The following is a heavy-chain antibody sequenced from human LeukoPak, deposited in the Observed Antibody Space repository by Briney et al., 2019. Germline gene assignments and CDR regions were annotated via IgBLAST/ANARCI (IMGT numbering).Heavy chain of an antibody. CDR2: ISAYNANT. Sequence: ASVKVSCKASGHSFADYYMHWVRQAPGQGLEWMGWISAYNANTNFAQNLQGRVTMTTDTSTSTAYMELRSLRSDDTAVYYCARVQGSSGWYIFDYWGQGTLVTVSS. CDR1: GHSFADYY. D-gene: IGHD6-19*01. CDR3: ARVQGSSGWYIFDY. V-gene: IGHV1-18*04. J-gene: IGHJ4*02.